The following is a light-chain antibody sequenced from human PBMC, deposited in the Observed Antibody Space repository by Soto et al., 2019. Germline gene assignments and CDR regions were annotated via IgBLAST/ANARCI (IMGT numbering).Light chain of an antibody. CDR2: DAS. CDR1: QSISSY. J-gene: IGKJ1*01. Sequence: IMLTQSPATVSLSPGERATLSCVASQSISSYFARYQQKPGHAPRLLIYDASKRATGIPGRFSGSGSGTDFSLTITSLEHEDVAVYYCPQRRYWPTTFGQGTRVEIK. CDR3: PQRRYWPTT. V-gene: IGKV3-11*01.